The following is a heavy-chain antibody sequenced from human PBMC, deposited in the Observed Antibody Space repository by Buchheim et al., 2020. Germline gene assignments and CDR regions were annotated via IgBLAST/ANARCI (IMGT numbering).Heavy chain of an antibody. CDR2: IYYSGST. CDR3: ARMYDFWSGYFRGMDV. J-gene: IGHJ6*02. D-gene: IGHD3-3*01. Sequence: QVQLQESGPGLVKPSETLSLTCTVSGGSISSYYWSWIRQPPGKGLEWIGYIYYSGSTNYNPSLKSRVTISVDPSKNQSSLKLSSVTAADTAVYYCARMYDFWSGYFRGMDVWGQGTT. CDR1: GGSISSYY. V-gene: IGHV4-59*01.